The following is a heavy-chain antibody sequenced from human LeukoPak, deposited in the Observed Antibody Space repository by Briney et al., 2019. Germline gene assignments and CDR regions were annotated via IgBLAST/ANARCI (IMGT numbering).Heavy chain of an antibody. D-gene: IGHD4-17*01. J-gene: IGHJ4*02. Sequence: GGSLRLSCAASGFTFSSYAMHWDRQAPGKGLEWVAVISYDGSNKYYADSVKGRFTISRDNSKNTLYLQMNSLRAEDTAVYYCARDSPDYGDFDYWGQGTLVTVSS. V-gene: IGHV3-30-3*01. CDR1: GFTFSSYA. CDR2: ISYDGSNK. CDR3: ARDSPDYGDFDY.